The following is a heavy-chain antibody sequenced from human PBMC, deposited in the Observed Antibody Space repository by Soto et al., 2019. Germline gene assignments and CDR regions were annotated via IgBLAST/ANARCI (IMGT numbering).Heavy chain of an antibody. J-gene: IGHJ4*02. CDR2: IYYSGST. CDR1: GGSISSGGYY. Sequence: GTPSETLSLTCTVSGGSISSGGYYWSWIRQHPGKGLEWIGYIYYSGSTYYNPSLKSRVTISVDTSKNQFSLKLSSVTAADTAVYYCARDTPRGYSYGSFDYWGQGTLVTVSS. D-gene: IGHD5-18*01. V-gene: IGHV4-31*03. CDR3: ARDTPRGYSYGSFDY.